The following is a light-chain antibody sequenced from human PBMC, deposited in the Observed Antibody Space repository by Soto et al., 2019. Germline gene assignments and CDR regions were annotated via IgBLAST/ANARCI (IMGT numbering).Light chain of an antibody. Sequence: IVMTQSPATLSVSPGESATLSCRASQSIGNNLAWYQQKPGQAARLLIYGATRATGLPARFSGSGSGTDFTLTISRLEPEDFGMYYCQHHAGSPAFGQGTKVDIK. V-gene: IGKV3-15*01. CDR2: GA. CDR1: QSIGNN. CDR3: QHHAGSPA. J-gene: IGKJ1*01.